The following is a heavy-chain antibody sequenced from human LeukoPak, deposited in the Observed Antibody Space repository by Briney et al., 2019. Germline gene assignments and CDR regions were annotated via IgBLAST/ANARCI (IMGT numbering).Heavy chain of an antibody. CDR3: ARVLYGGKNYFDY. V-gene: IGHV4-4*02. Sequence: SETLSLTCAVSGGPISSSNWWSWVRQPPGKGLEWIGEIYPSGSTNYNPSLKSRVTISLDKSKNQFSLNLSSVTAADTALYYCARVLYGGKNYFDYWGQGTLVTVSS. CDR1: GGPISSSNW. D-gene: IGHD4-23*01. CDR2: IYPSGST. J-gene: IGHJ4*02.